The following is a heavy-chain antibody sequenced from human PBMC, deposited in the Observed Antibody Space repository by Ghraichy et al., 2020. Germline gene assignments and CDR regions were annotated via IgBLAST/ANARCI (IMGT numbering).Heavy chain of an antibody. CDR1: GYTFPSYG. CDR3: ARDHTYYYESSGYYSDS. D-gene: IGHD3-22*01. CDR2: ISGHNGVT. J-gene: IGHJ4*02. Sequence: SVKVSCKASGYTFPSYGISWLRQAPGQGLVWMGWISGHNGVTNFAQKFQDRVTMTIDTSTSTAYMEMRSLTSDDTAVYYCARDHTYYYESSGYYSDSWGQGTPVTVSS. V-gene: IGHV1-18*01.